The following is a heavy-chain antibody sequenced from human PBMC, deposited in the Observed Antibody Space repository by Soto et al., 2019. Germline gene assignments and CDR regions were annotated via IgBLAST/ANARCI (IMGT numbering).Heavy chain of an antibody. CDR3: ARDRSADRFVQYFQH. CDR2: ISSNGNYI. Sequence: PGGSLRLSCRASGFTFSDFAMSWVRQAPGKGLEWVSSISSNGNYIYYADSMKGRFTISRDNAEKSLYLQMNSLRGEDTAVYYCARDRSADRFVQYFQHWGQGTQVTVSS. CDR1: GFTFSDFA. V-gene: IGHV3-21*01. D-gene: IGHD6-19*01. J-gene: IGHJ1*01.